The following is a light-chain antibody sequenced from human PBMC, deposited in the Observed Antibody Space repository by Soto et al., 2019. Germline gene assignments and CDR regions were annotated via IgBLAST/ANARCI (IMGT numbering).Light chain of an antibody. V-gene: IGKV1-5*03. Sequence: DRQMTQSACTLSTSVGDRVTITCRASQSISGLLAWYQQKPGKAPKLLIHKASGLESGVPSRFSGSGSGTEFTLTFNRLQPDDFATYYCQQYNTFWTFGQGTKVDIK. J-gene: IGKJ1*01. CDR3: QQYNTFWT. CDR1: QSISGL. CDR2: KAS.